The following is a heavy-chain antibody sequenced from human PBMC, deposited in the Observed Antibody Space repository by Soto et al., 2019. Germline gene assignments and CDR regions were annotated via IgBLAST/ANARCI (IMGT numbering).Heavy chain of an antibody. Sequence: QVQLVQSGSEVKKPGSSVRISCKASGGNFSTYTITWVRQAPGQGLEWMGGIIPLFGTPNYAQKFRGRVRIIADESTRTADMELSSLRSEDTAVYYCAREMEVHDYDSSGPLDYWGQGTQVTVSS. V-gene: IGHV1-69*12. CDR3: AREMEVHDYDSSGPLDY. CDR2: IIPLFGTP. CDR1: GGNFSTYT. D-gene: IGHD3-22*01. J-gene: IGHJ4*02.